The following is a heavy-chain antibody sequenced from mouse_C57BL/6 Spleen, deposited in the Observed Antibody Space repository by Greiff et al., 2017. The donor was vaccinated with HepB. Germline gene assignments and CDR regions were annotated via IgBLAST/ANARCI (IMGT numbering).Heavy chain of an antibody. CDR2: INPNNGGT. D-gene: IGHD2-5*01. J-gene: IGHJ2*01. CDR1: GYTFTDYY. CDR3: ARSGVTYYFDY. Sequence: VQLQQSGPELVKPGASVKISCKASGYTFTDYYMNWVKQSHGKSLEWIGDINPNNGGTSYNQKFKGKATLTVDNSSSTAYMELRSLTSEDSAVYYCARSGVTYYFDYWGQGTTLTVSS. V-gene: IGHV1-26*01.